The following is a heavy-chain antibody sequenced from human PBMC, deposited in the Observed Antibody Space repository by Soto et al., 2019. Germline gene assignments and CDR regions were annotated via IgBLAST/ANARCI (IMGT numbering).Heavy chain of an antibody. CDR1: EFTFSSHG. CDR2: ISYDGSNK. D-gene: IGHD3-16*01. V-gene: IGHV3-30*18. CDR3: VKDRVKSGLGEVDY. J-gene: IGHJ4*02. Sequence: QVQLVESGGGVVQPGRSLRLSCAASEFTFSSHGMHWVRQAPGKGLEWLAVISYDGSNKYYGDSVKGRFTISRDNSKTTLFLQMNSLRAEDMAVYYCVKDRVKSGLGEVDYWGQGTLVTVSS.